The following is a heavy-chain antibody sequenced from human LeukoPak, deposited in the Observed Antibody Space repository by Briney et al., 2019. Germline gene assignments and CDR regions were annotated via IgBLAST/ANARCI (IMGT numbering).Heavy chain of an antibody. V-gene: IGHV3-30-3*01. CDR3: GRERVSAYDY. J-gene: IGHJ4*02. Sequence: GRSLRLSCAASGFTFSSYAMHWVRQAPGKGLEWVAVISYDGSNKYYADSVKGRFTISRDNSKNTLYLQMDSLRDDDTAMYYCGRERVSAYDYWGQGTLVTVSS. CDR2: ISYDGSNK. CDR1: GFTFSSYA.